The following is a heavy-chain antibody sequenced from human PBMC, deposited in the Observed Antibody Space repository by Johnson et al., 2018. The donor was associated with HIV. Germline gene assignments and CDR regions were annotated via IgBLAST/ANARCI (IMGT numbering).Heavy chain of an antibody. D-gene: IGHD1-26*01. J-gene: IGHJ1*01. V-gene: IGHV3-NL1*01. Sequence: QVQLVESGGGVVQPGRSLRLSCAASGFSFSSYGMHWVRQAPGKGLEWVAVIYSGGSTYYADSVKGRFTISRDNSKNTLYLQMNSLRAEDTAVYYCARWGRWELGVRWAMWG. CDR2: IYSGGST. CDR1: GFSFSSYG. CDR3: ARWGRWELGVRWAM.